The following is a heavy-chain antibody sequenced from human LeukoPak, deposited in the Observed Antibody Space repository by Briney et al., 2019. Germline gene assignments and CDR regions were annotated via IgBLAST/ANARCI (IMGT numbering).Heavy chain of an antibody. CDR2: IIPIFGTA. J-gene: IGHJ4*02. CDR3: ARWGGGALDY. D-gene: IGHD3-16*01. V-gene: IGHV1-69*05. CDR1: GGTFSSYA. Sequence: VASVKVSCKASGGTFSSYAISWVRQAPGQGLEWMGGIIPIFGTANYAQKFQGRVTITTDESTSTAYMELSSLRSEDTAVYYCARWGGGALDYWGQGTLVTVSS.